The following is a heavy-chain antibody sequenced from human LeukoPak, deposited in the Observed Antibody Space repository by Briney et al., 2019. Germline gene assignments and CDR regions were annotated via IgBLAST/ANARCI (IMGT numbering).Heavy chain of an antibody. CDR3: ASHPAGLYFDY. CDR2: FSSRSGSI. CDR1: GFTFSSYS. Sequence: GGSLRLSCVASGFTFSSYSMNWVRQAPGKGLEWVSSFSSRSGSIYYADSVKGRFTISRDNSKNTLYLQMNSLRAEDTAVYYCASHPAGLYFDYWGQGTLVTVSS. J-gene: IGHJ4*02. V-gene: IGHV3-21*04.